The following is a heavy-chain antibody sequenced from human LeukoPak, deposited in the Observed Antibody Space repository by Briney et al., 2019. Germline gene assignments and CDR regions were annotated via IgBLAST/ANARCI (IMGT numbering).Heavy chain of an antibody. J-gene: IGHJ4*02. D-gene: IGHD5-12*01. CDR1: GFTFSSSA. CDR2: ISGSGGST. V-gene: IGHV3-23*01. Sequence: GGSLRLSCAASGFTFSSSAMTWVRQAPGKGLEWVSSISGSGGSTYYADSVKGRFTISRDNSKNTLYLQMTVLRAEDTAVYYCAKGRYSGYEDYWGQGTLVIVSS. CDR3: AKGRYSGYEDY.